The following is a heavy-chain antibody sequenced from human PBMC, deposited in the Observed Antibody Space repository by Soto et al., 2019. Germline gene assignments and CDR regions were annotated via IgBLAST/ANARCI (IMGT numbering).Heavy chain of an antibody. CDR1: GFTFSSYG. CDR2: ISYDGSNK. D-gene: IGHD1-26*01. Sequence: QVQLVESGGGVVQSGRSLRLSCAASGFTFSSYGMHWVRQAPGKGLEWVAVISYDGSNKYYADSVKGRFTISRDNSKNTLYLQMNSLRAEDTAVYYCAKDSVGADDYWGQGTLVTVSS. J-gene: IGHJ4*02. CDR3: AKDSVGADDY. V-gene: IGHV3-30*18.